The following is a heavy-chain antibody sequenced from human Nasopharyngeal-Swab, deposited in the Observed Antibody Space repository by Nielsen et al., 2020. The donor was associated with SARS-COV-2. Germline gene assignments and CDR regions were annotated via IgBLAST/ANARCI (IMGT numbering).Heavy chain of an antibody. CDR2: INHSGST. V-gene: IGHV4-34*01. J-gene: IGHJ1*01. CDR1: GGSFSGYY. D-gene: IGHD3-9*01. CDR3: ARGLTGYRAEYFQH. Sequence: SETLSLTCAVYGGSFSGYYWSWIRQPPGKGLEWIGEINHSGSTNYNPSLKSRVTISVDTSKNQFSLKLSSVTAADTAVYYCARGLTGYRAEYFQHWGQGTLVTVSS.